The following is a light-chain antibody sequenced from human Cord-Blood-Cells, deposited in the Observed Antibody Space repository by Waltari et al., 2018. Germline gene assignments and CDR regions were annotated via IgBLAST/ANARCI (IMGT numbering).Light chain of an antibody. CDR3: MIWHSSAVV. J-gene: IGLJ2*01. CDR2: YKSDSDK. CDR1: SGINVGTYR. Sequence: QAVLTQPSSLSASPGASASLTCTLRSGINVGTYRIYWYQQQPGSPPQYLLRYKSDSDKQQGSRVPSRFSEPKDASANAAILLISGLQSEDEADYYCMIWHSSAVVFGGGTKLTVL. V-gene: IGLV5-45*03.